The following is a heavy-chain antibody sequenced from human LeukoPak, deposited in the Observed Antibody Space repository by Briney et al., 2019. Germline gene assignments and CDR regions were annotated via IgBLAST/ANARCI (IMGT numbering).Heavy chain of an antibody. Sequence: ASVKVSCKASGYTFTSYGISWVRQAPGQGLEWMGWISAYNGNTNYAQKLQGRVTMTTDTSTSTDYMELRSLRSDDTAVYYCARGPNVDIVATGGYWGQGTLVTVSS. CDR3: ARGPNVDIVATGGY. CDR1: GYTFTSYG. J-gene: IGHJ4*02. D-gene: IGHD5-12*01. V-gene: IGHV1-18*01. CDR2: ISAYNGNT.